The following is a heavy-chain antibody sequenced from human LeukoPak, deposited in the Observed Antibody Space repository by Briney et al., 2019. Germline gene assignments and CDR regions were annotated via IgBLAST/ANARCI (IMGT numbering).Heavy chain of an antibody. D-gene: IGHD6-6*01. CDR1: GFTFSRYW. CDR3: ASLFLCYGCSSSSDSFNI. J-gene: IGHJ3*02. V-gene: IGHV3-74*01. Sequence: PGGSLRLSCAASGFTFSRYWMHWVRQAPGKGLVGVSRINSDGSRTTYADSVKGRFTISRDNAKNTLYLQMNSLRAEDTAVYYCASLFLCYGCSSSSDSFNIWGQGTMVTVSS. CDR2: INSDGSRT.